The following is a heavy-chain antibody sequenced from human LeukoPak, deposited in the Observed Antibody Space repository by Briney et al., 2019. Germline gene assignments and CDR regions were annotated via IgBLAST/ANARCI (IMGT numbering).Heavy chain of an antibody. Sequence: ASVKVSCKASAYTYTGYYIHWVRQAPGQALEWMGGINPNSGDTIYAQKFQGRGTMTRDTSISTAYLELSRLRSDDTAVYYCARVLSSSWDYWGQGTLVTVSS. CDR3: ARVLSSSWDY. D-gene: IGHD6-13*01. V-gene: IGHV1-2*02. CDR2: INPNSGDT. J-gene: IGHJ4*02. CDR1: AYTYTGYY.